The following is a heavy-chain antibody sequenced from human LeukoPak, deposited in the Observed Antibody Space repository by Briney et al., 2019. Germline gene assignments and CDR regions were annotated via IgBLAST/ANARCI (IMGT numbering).Heavy chain of an antibody. J-gene: IGHJ4*02. D-gene: IGHD2-15*01. CDR2: MNPNSGNT. Sequence: ASVKVSYKASGYTFTSYDINWVRQATGQGLEWMGWMNPNSGNTGYAQKFQGRVTMTRNTSISTAYMELSSLRSEDTAVYYCARGRRRRIVVVVAEYYFDYWGQGTLVTVSS. CDR3: ARGRRRRIVVVVAEYYFDY. CDR1: GYTFTSYD. V-gene: IGHV1-8*01.